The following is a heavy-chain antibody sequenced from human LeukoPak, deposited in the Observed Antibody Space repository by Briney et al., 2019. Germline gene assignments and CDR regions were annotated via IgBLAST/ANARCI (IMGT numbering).Heavy chain of an antibody. J-gene: IGHJ4*02. V-gene: IGHV3-30-3*01. CDR2: ISYDGRIK. CDR3: ARDLSEKYSIDY. Sequence: GGSLRLSCAASGFAFSSYAIHWVRQAPGKGLEWVSFISYDGRIKYYAGSVKGRLTISRDNSKNTVSLQMNSLRAEDTAIYYCARDLSEKYSIDYWGQGTLVTVSS. CDR1: GFAFSSYA. D-gene: IGHD2/OR15-2a*01.